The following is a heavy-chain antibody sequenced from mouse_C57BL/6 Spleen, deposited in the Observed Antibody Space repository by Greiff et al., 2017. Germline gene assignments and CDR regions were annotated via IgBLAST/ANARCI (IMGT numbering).Heavy chain of an antibody. CDR3: ARHGAYAMDY. V-gene: IGHV3-6*01. D-gene: IGHD1-1*02. CDR2: ISYDGSN. CDR1: GYSITSGYY. J-gene: IGHJ4*01. Sequence: DVQLRESGPGLVKPSQSLSLTCSVTGYSITSGYYWTWIRQFPGNKLEWMGYISYDGSNNYNPSLKNRISITRDTSKNQFFLKLNSVTTEDTATYYCARHGAYAMDYWGQGTSVTVSS.